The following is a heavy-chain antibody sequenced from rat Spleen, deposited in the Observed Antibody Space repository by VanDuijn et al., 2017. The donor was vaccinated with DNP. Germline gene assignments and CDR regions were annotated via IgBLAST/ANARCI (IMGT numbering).Heavy chain of an antibody. J-gene: IGHJ2*01. CDR1: GFSLTSYS. D-gene: IGHD1-12*02. V-gene: IGHV2-6*01. CDR3: ARSDYHDGGYYYGYFDY. CDR2: MSSGGNT. Sequence: QVQLKESGPGLVQPSQTLSLTCSVSGFSLTSYSVGWVRQPPGKGLEWIAAMSSGGNTYYNSPLKSRLSVSRDTSRSQVFLKVNSLQTEDTAMYFCARSDYHDGGYYYGYFDYWGQGVMVTVSS.